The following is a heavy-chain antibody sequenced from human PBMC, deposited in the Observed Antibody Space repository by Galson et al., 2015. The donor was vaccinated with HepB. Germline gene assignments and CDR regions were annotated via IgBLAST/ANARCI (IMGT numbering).Heavy chain of an antibody. Sequence: QVQLQESGPGLVKPSETLSLTCTVSGGSISSYYWSWIRQPPGKGLEWIGYIYYSGSTNYNPSLKSRVTISVDTSKNQFSLKLSSVTAADTAVYYCARFRRFGELKPYYFDYWGQGTLVTVSS. CDR1: GGSISSYY. D-gene: IGHD3-10*01. V-gene: IGHV4-59*01. J-gene: IGHJ4*02. CDR2: IYYSGST. CDR3: ARFRRFGELKPYYFDY.